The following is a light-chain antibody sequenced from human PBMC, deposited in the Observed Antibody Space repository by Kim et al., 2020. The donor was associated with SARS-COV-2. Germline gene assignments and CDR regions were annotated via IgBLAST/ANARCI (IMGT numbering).Light chain of an antibody. J-gene: IGLJ2*01. CDR1: KLGNTS. CDR3: LVWDRGSVLV. Sequence: SYELTQPPAVSVSPGQTATITCGADKLGNTSFSWYQVRPGQSPLLVISLDRQRPSWIPERFSGSNSGNTATLIISATQATDEADYYCLVWDRGSVLVFGGGTQLTVL. V-gene: IGLV3-1*01. CDR2: LDR.